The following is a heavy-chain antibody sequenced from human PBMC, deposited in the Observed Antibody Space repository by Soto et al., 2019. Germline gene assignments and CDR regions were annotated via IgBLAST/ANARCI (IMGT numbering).Heavy chain of an antibody. CDR3: AREEHYDFWTIDY. J-gene: IGHJ4*02. CDR2: IYYSGST. CDR1: GGSISSGGYY. V-gene: IGHV4-31*02. D-gene: IGHD3-3*01. Sequence: SETLSLTCTVSGGSISSGGYYWSWIRQHPGKGLEWIGYIYYSGSTYYNPSLKSRVTISVDTSKNQFSLKLSSVTAADTAVYYCAREEHYDFWTIDYWGQGTLVTVSS.